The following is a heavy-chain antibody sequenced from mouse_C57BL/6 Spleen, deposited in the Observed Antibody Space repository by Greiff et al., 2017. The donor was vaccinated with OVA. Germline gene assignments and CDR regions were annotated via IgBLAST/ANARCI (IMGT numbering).Heavy chain of an antibody. CDR3: TRGTYGH. J-gene: IGHJ4*01. Sequence: QVQLQQSGAELVRPGASVTLSCKASGYTFTDYEMHWVKQTPVHGLEWIGAIDPETGGTAYNQKFKGKAILTADKSSSTAYMELRSLTTEDSAVYYGTRGTYGHWGQGTSVTVSS. CDR1: GYTFTDYE. D-gene: IGHD1-1*02. V-gene: IGHV1-15*01. CDR2: IDPETGGT.